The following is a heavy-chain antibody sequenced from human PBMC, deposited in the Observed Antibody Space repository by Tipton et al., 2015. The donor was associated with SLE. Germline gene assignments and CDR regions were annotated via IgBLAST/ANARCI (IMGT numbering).Heavy chain of an antibody. CDR2: IYSGGST. CDR1: GFTFSSYA. CDR3: AKDVEGYVYFLGHYCGPDF. J-gene: IGHJ6*02. Sequence: SLRLSCAASGFTFSSYAMSWVRQAPGKGLEWVSVIYSGGSTYYADSVKGRFTISRDNSKNTLYLQMNSLRAEDTAVYYCAKDVEGYVYFLGHYCGPDFLGQGTPV. D-gene: IGHD5-12*01. V-gene: IGHV3-23*03.